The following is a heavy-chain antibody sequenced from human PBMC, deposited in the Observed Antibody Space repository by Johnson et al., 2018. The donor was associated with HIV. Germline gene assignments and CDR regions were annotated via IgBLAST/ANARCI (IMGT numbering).Heavy chain of an antibody. CDR1: GFTVDDYA. CDR3: ERDCHYVWGCSYGFDI. Sequence: EQLVESGGGLVQPGRSLRLSCAASGFTVDDYAMHWVREAPGKGLEWVSVVYSDGITFYADPVKGRFTLSSDNSKNTLYLQMNCLRADDTAVYYCERDCHYVWGCSYGFDILGPGTIVIVSS. V-gene: IGHV3-66*01. CDR2: VYSDGIT. J-gene: IGHJ3*02. D-gene: IGHD3-16*01.